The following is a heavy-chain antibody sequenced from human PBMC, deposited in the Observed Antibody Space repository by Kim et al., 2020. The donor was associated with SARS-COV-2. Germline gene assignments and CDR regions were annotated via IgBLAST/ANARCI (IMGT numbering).Heavy chain of an antibody. CDR3: ARVVGKIFGGRYCDY. D-gene: IGHD3-3*01. Sequence: SETLSLTCAVSGGSISSSGYSWSWIRQPPGKGLEWIGYIYHSGSTYYNPSLKSRVTISVDRSKNQFSLKLSSVTAADTAVYYCARVVGKIFGGRYCDYWGQGTLVTVSS. J-gene: IGHJ4*02. V-gene: IGHV4-30-2*01. CDR1: GGSISSSGYS. CDR2: IYHSGST.